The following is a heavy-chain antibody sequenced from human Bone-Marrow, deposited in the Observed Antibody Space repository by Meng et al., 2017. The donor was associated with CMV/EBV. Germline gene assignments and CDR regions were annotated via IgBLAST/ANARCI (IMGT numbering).Heavy chain of an antibody. CDR3: ARGGGTYSGDY. D-gene: IGHD1-26*01. V-gene: IGHV3-48*04. CDR1: GFTVSSNY. CDR2: ISSSSGTM. Sequence: GESLKISCAASGFTVSSNYMSWVRQAPGKGLEWISYISSSSGTMYYANSVKGRFTISRDNAKSSLYLQMNSLRVEDTAVYFCARGGGTYSGDYWGQGTLVTVSS. J-gene: IGHJ4*02.